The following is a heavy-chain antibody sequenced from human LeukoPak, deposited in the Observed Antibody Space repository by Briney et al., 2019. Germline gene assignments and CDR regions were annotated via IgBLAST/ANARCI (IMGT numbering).Heavy chain of an antibody. J-gene: IGHJ6*04. V-gene: IGHV1-69*06. Sequence: ASVKVSCKASGGTFSSYAISWVRQAPGQGLGWMGGIIPIFGTANYAQKFQGRVTITADKSTSTAYMELSSLRSEDTAVYYCARRGRTMVRGVIGYYGMDVWGKGTTVTVSS. CDR2: IIPIFGTA. CDR1: GGTFSSYA. D-gene: IGHD3-10*01. CDR3: ARRGRTMVRGVIGYYGMDV.